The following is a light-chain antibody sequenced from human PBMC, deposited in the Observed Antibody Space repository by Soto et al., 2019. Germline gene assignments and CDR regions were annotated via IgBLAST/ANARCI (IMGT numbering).Light chain of an antibody. Sequence: DIQMTQSPSTLSASVGDRVTITCRASHSISSWLAWYQQKPGKAPKLLIYKASSLESGVPSRFSGSGSGTEFTLTISILQPDDFATYYCQQYKSYPWTFGQGTKVEIK. CDR2: KAS. CDR3: QQYKSYPWT. J-gene: IGKJ1*01. V-gene: IGKV1-5*03. CDR1: HSISSW.